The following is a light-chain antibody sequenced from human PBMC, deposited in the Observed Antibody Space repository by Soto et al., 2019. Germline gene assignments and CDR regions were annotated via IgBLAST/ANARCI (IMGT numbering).Light chain of an antibody. J-gene: IGKJ4*01. Sequence: EILFTESQDTLYLSPGGTVTLSFRASQSAISNLAWYQQKPGQAPRLLIYDASTRATDIPARFSGSGSGTDFTLTISSLLSEDFAVYYCHQYYKWPPTFGGGTKVDI. CDR3: HQYYKWPPT. CDR2: DAS. CDR1: QSAISN. V-gene: IGKV3-15*01.